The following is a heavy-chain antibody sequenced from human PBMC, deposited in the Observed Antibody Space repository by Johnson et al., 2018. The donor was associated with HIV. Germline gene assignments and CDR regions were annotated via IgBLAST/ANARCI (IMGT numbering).Heavy chain of an antibody. CDR1: GFTFSSYD. D-gene: IGHD3-10*01. J-gene: IGHJ3*02. CDR2: IGTAGDT. Sequence: VQLVESGGGLVQPGGALRLSCAASGFTFSSYDMHWVRQAKGKGLEWVSAIGTAGDTYYPDSVKGRFTISRDNSKNTLYLQMNSLRAEDTAVYYCATNSAAFDIWGQGTMVTVSS. V-gene: IGHV3-13*01. CDR3: ATNSAAFDI.